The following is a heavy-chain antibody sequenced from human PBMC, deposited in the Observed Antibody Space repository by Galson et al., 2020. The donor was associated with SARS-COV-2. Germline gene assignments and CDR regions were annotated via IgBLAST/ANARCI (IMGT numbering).Heavy chain of an antibody. CDR3: AKDGRLYDYYMDV. D-gene: IGHD6-25*01. CDR2: ISYDGSNK. V-gene: IGHV3-30*18. J-gene: IGHJ6*03. CDR1: GYTFSSYG. Sequence: GGSLRLACAASGYTFSSYGMHWVRPAPANGPERVAVISYDGSNKYYADSVKGRFTISRDNSKNTLYLQMNSLRAEDTAVYYCAKDGRLYDYYMDVWGKGTTVTVSS.